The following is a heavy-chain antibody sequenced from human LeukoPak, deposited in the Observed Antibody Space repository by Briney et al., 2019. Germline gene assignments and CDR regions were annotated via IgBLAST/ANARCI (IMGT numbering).Heavy chain of an antibody. D-gene: IGHD5-12*01. CDR3: ARDSSPRYSGYDWVF. Sequence: GGSLRLSCTASGFAFSDYWMSWVRQAPGKGLEWLANINQGGSQTSYVDSVRDRFTVSRDNAKNSLYLQMNSLRADDTAMYYCARDSSPRYSGYDWVFWGRGTLVTVSS. V-gene: IGHV3-7*01. CDR1: GFAFSDYW. J-gene: IGHJ4*02. CDR2: INQGGSQT.